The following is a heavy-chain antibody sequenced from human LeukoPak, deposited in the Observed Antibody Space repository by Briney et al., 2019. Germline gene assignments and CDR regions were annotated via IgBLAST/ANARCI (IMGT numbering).Heavy chain of an antibody. D-gene: IGHD3-10*01. Sequence: TSETLSLTCTVSGGSISSGGYYWSWIRQHPGKGLEWIGYIYYSGSTYYNPSLKSRVTISVDTSKNQFSLKLSSVTAADTAVYYCARVGTPYYGSGSQINWFDPWGQGTLVTVSS. V-gene: IGHV4-31*03. CDR1: GGSISSGGYY. CDR3: ARVGTPYYGSGSQINWFDP. CDR2: IYYSGST. J-gene: IGHJ5*02.